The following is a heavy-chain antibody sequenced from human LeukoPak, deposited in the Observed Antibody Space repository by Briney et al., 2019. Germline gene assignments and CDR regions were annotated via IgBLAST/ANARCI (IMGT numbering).Heavy chain of an antibody. Sequence: GRSLRLSCAASGFTFSTYAMHWVRQAPGEGLEWVAMIWYNGKNKHYADSVKGRFTISRDNSKNTLDLQMNSLRADDTAVYYCVRDPSNSGWAFDYWGQGTLVTVSS. CDR1: GFTFSTYA. V-gene: IGHV3-33*01. CDR3: VRDPSNSGWAFDY. D-gene: IGHD6-19*01. J-gene: IGHJ4*02. CDR2: IWYNGKNK.